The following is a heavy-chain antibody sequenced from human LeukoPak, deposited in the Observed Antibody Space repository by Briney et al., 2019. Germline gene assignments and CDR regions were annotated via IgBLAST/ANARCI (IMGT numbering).Heavy chain of an antibody. V-gene: IGHV3-30-3*01. D-gene: IGHD3-10*01. CDR3: AKDPTMVRYPNWFDP. J-gene: IGHJ5*02. Sequence: PGGSLRLSCAASGFTFSSYAMHWVRQAPGKGLEWVAVISYDGSNKYYADSVKGRFTISRDNSKNTLYLQMNSLRAEDTAVYYCAKDPTMVRYPNWFDPWGQGTLVTVSS. CDR2: ISYDGSNK. CDR1: GFTFSSYA.